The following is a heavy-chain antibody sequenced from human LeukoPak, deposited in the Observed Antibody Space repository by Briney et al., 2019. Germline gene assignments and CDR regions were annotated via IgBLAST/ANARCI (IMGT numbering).Heavy chain of an antibody. V-gene: IGHV1-69*16. CDR3: ARGRIAVANNWFDP. D-gene: IGHD6-19*01. CDR1: GGTFSSYT. J-gene: IGHJ5*02. Sequence: SVKVSCEASGGTFSSYTISWLRQAPGQGLEWMGRIIPILGIANYAQKFQGRVTITTDESTSTAYMELSSLRSEDTAVYYCARGRIAVANNWFDPWGQGTLVTVSS. CDR2: IIPILGIA.